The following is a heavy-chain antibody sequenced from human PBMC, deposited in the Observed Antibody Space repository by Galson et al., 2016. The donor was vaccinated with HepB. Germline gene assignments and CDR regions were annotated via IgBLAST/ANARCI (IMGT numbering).Heavy chain of an antibody. Sequence: SCKASGYIFTLYIIHWVRQAPGQGLEWMGWINLGNGNTKYSQKFHDRVTITTDTSASTVFMELSSLRSEDTAVYYCARDEAAWGQQQLYWGQGTPVTVSS. J-gene: IGHJ4*02. CDR2: INLGNGNT. CDR1: GYIFTLYI. V-gene: IGHV1-3*01. D-gene: IGHD6-13*01. CDR3: ARDEAAWGQQQLY.